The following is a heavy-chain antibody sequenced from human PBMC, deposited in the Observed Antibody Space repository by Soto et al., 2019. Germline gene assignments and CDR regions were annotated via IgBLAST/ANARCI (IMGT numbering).Heavy chain of an antibody. CDR2: ISSNGGST. D-gene: IGHD3-3*01. Sequence: EVQLVESGGGLVQPGGSLRLSCSASGFTFSSYAMHWVRQAPGKGLEYVSAISSNGGSTYYADSVKGRFTISRDNSKNTLYIQMSGLRAEDTAVYYCVKSSIRFLEWLSQDPDYWGQGTLVTVSS. V-gene: IGHV3-64D*06. CDR1: GFTFSSYA. J-gene: IGHJ4*02. CDR3: VKSSIRFLEWLSQDPDY.